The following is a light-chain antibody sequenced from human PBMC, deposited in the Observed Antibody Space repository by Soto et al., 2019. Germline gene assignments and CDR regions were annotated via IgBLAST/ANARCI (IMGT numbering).Light chain of an antibody. J-gene: IGLJ1*01. CDR2: EVN. Sequence: QSALTQPASVSGSPGQSITLSCTGTNSDIGAYNYVSWFQQHPGKAPKLIISEVNNRPSGVSNRFSGSKSGNTASLTISGLQAEDEADYYCSSYTSSSTLEVFGTGTKVTVL. V-gene: IGLV2-14*01. CDR3: SSYTSSSTLEV. CDR1: NSDIGAYNY.